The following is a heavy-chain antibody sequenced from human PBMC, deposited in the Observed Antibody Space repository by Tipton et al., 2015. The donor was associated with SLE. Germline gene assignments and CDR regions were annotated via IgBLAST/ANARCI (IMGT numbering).Heavy chain of an antibody. Sequence: SLRLSCAASGFIFSDYPMSWVRQAPGKGLQWVSVIFSGGNTYYADSVQGRFTISRDVSESTLYLQMNSLRAEDTAVYYCAKDALPYFDYWGQGTLVTVSS. D-gene: IGHD1-26*01. V-gene: IGHV3-23*03. J-gene: IGHJ4*02. CDR1: GFIFSDYP. CDR2: IFSGGNT. CDR3: AKDALPYFDY.